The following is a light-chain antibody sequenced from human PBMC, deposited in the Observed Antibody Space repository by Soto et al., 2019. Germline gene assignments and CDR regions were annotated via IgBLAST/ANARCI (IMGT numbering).Light chain of an antibody. V-gene: IGKV1-17*03. CDR2: GAS. J-gene: IGKJ3*01. CDR3: LLYNTYPFT. CDR1: QGISTY. Sequence: DIQMTQSPSAMSASVGDRVTITCRASQGISTYFAWFQQKPGKVPKRLIYGASTLQSGVPSRFSGSGSGTEFTLTISSLQPEDFATYYCLLYNTYPFTFGPGTKVDIK.